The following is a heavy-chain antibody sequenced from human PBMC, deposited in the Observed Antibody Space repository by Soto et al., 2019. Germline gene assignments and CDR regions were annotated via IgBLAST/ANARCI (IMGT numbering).Heavy chain of an antibody. D-gene: IGHD2-2*01. V-gene: IGHV1-18*01. CDR2: ISAYNGNT. Sequence: QVQLVQSGAEVKKPGASVKVSCKASGYTFTSYGISWVRQAPGQGLEWMGWISAYNGNTNYAQKLQGRVTMTTDTSTSTAYMERRSLRSDDTAVYYCAGDDRDIVLVPAAFDYWGQGTLVTVSS. CDR3: AGDDRDIVLVPAAFDY. CDR1: GYTFTSYG. J-gene: IGHJ4*02.